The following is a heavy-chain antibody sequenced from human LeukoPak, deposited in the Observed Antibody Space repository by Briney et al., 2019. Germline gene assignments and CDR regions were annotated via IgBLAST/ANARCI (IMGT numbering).Heavy chain of an antibody. CDR3: TRGPPSGCFDY. D-gene: IGHD6-19*01. CDR1: GDTFSGQS. V-gene: IGHV1-2*02. J-gene: IGHJ4*02. Sequence: GASVTVSCKASGDTFSGQSLFLHWVRQAPGRGFEWMGWINPKTGATKFAQQFQGRVTVTRDTSINTDYMELSGLTSDDSAVYYCTRGPPSGCFDYWGQGTLVTVSS. CDR2: INPKTGAT.